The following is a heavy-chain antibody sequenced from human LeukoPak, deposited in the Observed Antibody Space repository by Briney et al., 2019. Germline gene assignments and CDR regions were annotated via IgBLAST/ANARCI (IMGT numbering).Heavy chain of an antibody. CDR2: ISYDGSNK. V-gene: IGHV3-30*18. Sequence: GRSLRLSCAASGFTFSSYGMHWVRQAPGKGLEWVAVISYDGSNKYYADSVKGRFTISRDNSKNTLYLQMNSLRAEDTAVYYCAKVLGALVPILDYWGQGTLVTVSS. CDR1: GFTFSSYG. CDR3: AKVLGALVPILDY. J-gene: IGHJ4*02. D-gene: IGHD4/OR15-4a*01.